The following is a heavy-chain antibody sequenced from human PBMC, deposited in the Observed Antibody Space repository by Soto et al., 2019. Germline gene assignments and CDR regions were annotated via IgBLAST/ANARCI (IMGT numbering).Heavy chain of an antibody. J-gene: IGHJ4*02. D-gene: IGHD4-4*01. CDR1: GFAFTNYG. CDR2: ISNDGTKK. V-gene: IGHV3-30*03. Sequence: QVQVVESGGGVVQPGTSLRLSCAASGFAFTNYGFHWVRQAPGKGLEWVAHISNDGTKKFYADSVKVRFTISRDNSETTVYLHLTSLRPDDTALFYCARDVAMPTGLGLGYWGQGTLVTVSS. CDR3: ARDVAMPTGLGLGY.